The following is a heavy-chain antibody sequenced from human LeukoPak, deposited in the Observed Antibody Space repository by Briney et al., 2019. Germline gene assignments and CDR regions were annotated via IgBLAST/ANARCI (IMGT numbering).Heavy chain of an antibody. CDR3: ARAEMAPNGGALELDY. J-gene: IGHJ4*02. Sequence: GGSLRLSCAASGFTVSSNYMSWVRQAPGKGLEWVSVIYSGGSTYYADSVKGRFTLSRDNSKNTLYLQMNSLRAEDTAVYYCARAEMAPNGGALELDYWGQGTLVTVSS. CDR1: GFTVSSNY. V-gene: IGHV3-66*01. D-gene: IGHD5-24*01. CDR2: IYSGGST.